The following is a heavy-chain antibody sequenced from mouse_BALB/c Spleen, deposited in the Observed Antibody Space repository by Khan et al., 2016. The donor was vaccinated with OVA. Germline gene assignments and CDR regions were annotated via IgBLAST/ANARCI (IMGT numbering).Heavy chain of an antibody. J-gene: IGHJ2*01. V-gene: IGHV3-2*02. D-gene: IGHD2-10*02. CDR3: ARVYGGDFDY. CDR2: IRYSGNT. CDR1: GYSITSDYA. Sequence: EVELVESGPGLVKPSQSLSLTCTVTGYSITSDYAWNWIRQFPGSKLEWMGFIRYSGNTNYNPSLKSRFSITRDTSKNQFFLQLNSVTTEDTATYDCARVYGGDFDYWGQGTTLTVSS.